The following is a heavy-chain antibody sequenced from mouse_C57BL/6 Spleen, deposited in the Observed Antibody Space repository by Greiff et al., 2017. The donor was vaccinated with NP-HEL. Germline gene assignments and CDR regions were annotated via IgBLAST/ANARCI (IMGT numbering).Heavy chain of an antibody. Sequence: VQRVESGAELVRPGASVTLSCKASGYTFTDYEMHWVKQTPVHGLEWIGAIDPETGGTAYNQKFKGKAILTADKSSSTAYMELRSLTSEDSAVYYCTCDGYSFFDYWGQGTTLTVSS. CDR1: GYTFTDYE. V-gene: IGHV1-15*01. CDR3: TCDGYSFFDY. D-gene: IGHD2-3*01. CDR2: IDPETGGT. J-gene: IGHJ2*01.